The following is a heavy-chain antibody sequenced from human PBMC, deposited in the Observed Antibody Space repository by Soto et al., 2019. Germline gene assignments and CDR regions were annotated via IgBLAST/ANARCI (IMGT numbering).Heavy chain of an antibody. CDR3: ARHFRRYCSTTSCYDWFDP. Sequence: SETLSLTCTVSGGSISSSSYYWGWIRQPPGKGLEWIGSIFYSGSTYDNPSLKSRVTVSVDTSKNQFSLKLTSVTAADTAVYYCARHFRRYCSTTSCYDWFDPWGQGTLVTVSS. J-gene: IGHJ5*02. CDR1: GGSISSSSYY. D-gene: IGHD2-2*01. CDR2: IFYSGST. V-gene: IGHV4-39*01.